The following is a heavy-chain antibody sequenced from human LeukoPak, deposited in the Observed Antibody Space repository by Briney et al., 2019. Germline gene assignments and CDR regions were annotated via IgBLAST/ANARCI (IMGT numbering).Heavy chain of an antibody. CDR1: GFGFSTFA. V-gene: IGHV3-23*01. D-gene: IGHD5-18*01. CDR3: AKGGGFSYGYCHY. CDR2: VTADGEDT. Sequence: GGSLRLSCAASGFGFSTFAVSWVRQAPGKGLEWVSVVTADGEDTYYADSVKGRFTISRDNSKNTLYLQMNSLRADDTAIYYCAKGGGFSYGYCHYWGQGTLVIVSS. J-gene: IGHJ4*02.